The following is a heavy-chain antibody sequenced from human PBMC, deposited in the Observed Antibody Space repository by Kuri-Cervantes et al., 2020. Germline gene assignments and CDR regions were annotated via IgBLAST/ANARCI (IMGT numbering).Heavy chain of an antibody. J-gene: IGHJ6*02. V-gene: IGHV3-53*01. Sequence: GESLKISCAASGFNVSRNYMSWVRQAPGKGLEWVSVIYSGGSTYYADSVKDRFTISRDNSKNTLYLQMNSLRAEDTAVYYCARDGPGRPVYYYGSGSYYNKGNYYGMDVWGQGTTVTVSS. D-gene: IGHD3-10*01. CDR2: IYSGGST. CDR1: GFNVSRNY. CDR3: ARDGPGRPVYYYGSGSYYNKGNYYGMDV.